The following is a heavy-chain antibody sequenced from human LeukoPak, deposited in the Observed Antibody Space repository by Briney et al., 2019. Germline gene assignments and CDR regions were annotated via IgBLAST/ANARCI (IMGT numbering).Heavy chain of an antibody. J-gene: IGHJ5*02. V-gene: IGHV3-7*01. CDR1: GFTFSSYW. CDR3: AGGNTYYDFWSGYSDNWFDP. Sequence: GGSLRLSCAASGFTFSSYWMSWVRQAPGKGLEWVANIKQDGSEKYYVDSVKGRSTISRDNAKNSLYLQMNSLRAEDTAVYYCAGGNTYYDFWSGYSDNWFDPWGRGTLVTVSS. CDR2: IKQDGSEK. D-gene: IGHD3-3*01.